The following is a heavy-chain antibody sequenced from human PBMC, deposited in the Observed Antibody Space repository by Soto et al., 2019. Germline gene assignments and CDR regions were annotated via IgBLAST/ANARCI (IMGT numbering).Heavy chain of an antibody. D-gene: IGHD6-13*01. V-gene: IGHV3-74*01. CDR3: AKDRQYSSTLADY. J-gene: IGHJ4*02. Sequence: GGSLRLSCAASGFTFSSYWMHWVRQAPGKGLVWVSRINSDGSRTSYADSVKGRFTISRDNSKNTLYLQMNSLRAEDTAVYYCAKDRQYSSTLADYWGQGTLVTVSS. CDR1: GFTFSSYW. CDR2: INSDGSRT.